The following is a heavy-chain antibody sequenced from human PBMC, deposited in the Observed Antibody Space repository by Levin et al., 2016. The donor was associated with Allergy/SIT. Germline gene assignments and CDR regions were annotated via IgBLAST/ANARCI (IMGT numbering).Heavy chain of an antibody. J-gene: IGHJ4*02. D-gene: IGHD3-10*01. CDR2: IYPGDSDT. V-gene: IGHV5-51*01. CDR3: ARRGYYGSGSYYHFDY. Sequence: VRQMPGKGLEWMGIIYPGDSDTRYSPSFQGQVTISADKSISTAYLQWSSLKASDTAMYYCARRGYYGSGSYYHFDYWGQGTLVTVSS.